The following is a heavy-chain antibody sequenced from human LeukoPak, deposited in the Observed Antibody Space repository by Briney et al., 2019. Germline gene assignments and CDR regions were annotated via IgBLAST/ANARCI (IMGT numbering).Heavy chain of an antibody. D-gene: IGHD4-17*01. CDR2: ISGSGGST. CDR1: GFTFSSYA. V-gene: IGHV3-23*01. J-gene: IGHJ4*02. CDR3: AKDPTVTTEVDY. Sequence: PGGSLRLSCAASGFTFSSYAMSWVRQAPGKGLEWVSAISGSGGSTYYADSVKGRFTISRDNSKNTLYLQMNSLRAEDTAVYCCAKDPTVTTEVDYWGQGTLVTVSS.